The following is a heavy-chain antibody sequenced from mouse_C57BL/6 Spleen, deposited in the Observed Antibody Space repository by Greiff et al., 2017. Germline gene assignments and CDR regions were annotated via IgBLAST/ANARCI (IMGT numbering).Heavy chain of an antibody. D-gene: IGHD1-1*01. CDR2: INPGSGGT. V-gene: IGHV1-54*01. Sequence: QVQLQQSGAELVRPGTSVKVSCKASGYAFTNYLIEWVKQRPGQGLEWIGVINPGSGGTNYNEKFKGKATLTADKSSSTAYMQLSGLTSEDSAVYFCASRGYYYGPMDYWGQGTSVTVSS. CDR3: ASRGYYYGPMDY. CDR1: GYAFTNYL. J-gene: IGHJ4*01.